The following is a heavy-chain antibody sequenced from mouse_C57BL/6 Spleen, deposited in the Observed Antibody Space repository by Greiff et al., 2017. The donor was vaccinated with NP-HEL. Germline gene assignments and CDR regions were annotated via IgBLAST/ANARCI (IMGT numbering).Heavy chain of an antibody. D-gene: IGHD4-1*01. Sequence: QVHVKQSGAELVRPGASVTLSCKASGYTFTDYDMHWVKQTPVHGLEWIGAIDPETGGTAYNQKFKGKAILTADKSSSTAYMELRSLTSEDSAVYYCTRLLTGSDYWGQGTTLTVSS. CDR2: IDPETGGT. V-gene: IGHV1-15*01. CDR3: TRLLTGSDY. CDR1: GYTFTDYD. J-gene: IGHJ2*01.